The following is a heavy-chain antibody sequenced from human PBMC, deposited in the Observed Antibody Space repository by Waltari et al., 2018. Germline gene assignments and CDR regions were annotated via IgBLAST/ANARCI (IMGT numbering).Heavy chain of an antibody. Sequence: VRLVESGGGLMQPGGSLRLSCEASGFNFNVYSLHWVRRAPGKGLELVSFILYDGSDDSYADSVKGRFTISRDNSKHTIFLQMIGLKVEDTAVYFCAKDSGSGGYAFDVWGQGTMVTVSS. D-gene: IGHD1-26*01. CDR1: GFNFNVYS. J-gene: IGHJ3*01. CDR2: ILYDGSDD. CDR3: AKDSGSGGYAFDV. V-gene: IGHV3-30*02.